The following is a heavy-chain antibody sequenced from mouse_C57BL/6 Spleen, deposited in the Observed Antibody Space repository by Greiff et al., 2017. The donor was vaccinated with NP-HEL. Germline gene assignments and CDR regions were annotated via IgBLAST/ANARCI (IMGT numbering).Heavy chain of an antibody. Sequence: QVHVKQPGAELVKPGASVKLSCKASGYTFTSYWMQWVKQRPGQGLEWIGEIDPSDSYTNYNQKFKGKATLTVDTSSSTAYMQLSSLTSEDSAVYYCARDYYGSSWGYWGQGTTLTVSS. D-gene: IGHD1-1*01. CDR3: ARDYYGSSWGY. J-gene: IGHJ2*01. CDR1: GYTFTSYW. CDR2: IDPSDSYT. V-gene: IGHV1-50*01.